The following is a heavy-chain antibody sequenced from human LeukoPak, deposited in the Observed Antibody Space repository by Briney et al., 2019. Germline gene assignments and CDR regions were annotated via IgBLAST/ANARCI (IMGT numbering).Heavy chain of an antibody. J-gene: IGHJ5*02. CDR3: AKGAGSSPWNYWFDP. V-gene: IGHV3-21*04. D-gene: IGHD6-13*01. CDR2: ISSSSSYI. Sequence: GGSLRLSCAASGFTFSSYSMNWVRQAPGKGLEWVSSISSSSSYIYYADSVKGRFTISRDNSKNTLYLQMNSLRAEDTAVYYCAKGAGSSPWNYWFDPWGQETLVTVSS. CDR1: GFTFSSYS.